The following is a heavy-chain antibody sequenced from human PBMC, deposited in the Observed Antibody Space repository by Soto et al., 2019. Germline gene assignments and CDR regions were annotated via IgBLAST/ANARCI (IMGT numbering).Heavy chain of an antibody. CDR1: GFAFNTFV. CDR2: ISSSGSRT. V-gene: IGHV3-23*01. Sequence: VQVSESGGGLGQPGGSLRLSCAASGFAFNTFVVSWVRQAPGKGLEWVSSISSSGSRTYYADSVKGRFTISRDNSKNTLYLQMNRLRVEDTAIYYCATNQGLRLENYCFDYWGQGTLVAGSS. D-gene: IGHD3-16*01. J-gene: IGHJ4*02. CDR3: ATNQGLRLENYCFDY.